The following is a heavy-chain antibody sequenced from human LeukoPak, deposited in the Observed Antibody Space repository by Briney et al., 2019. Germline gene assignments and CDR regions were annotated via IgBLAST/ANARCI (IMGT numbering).Heavy chain of an antibody. CDR2: IHPRGST. CDR3: AGGLEPYKVGLG. D-gene: IGHD3-3*01. Sequence: SETLSLTCAVYGGSFTYDYCSWISQPPGKGLEWIGEIHPRGSTYYNPSLMSRVTLSLDTSTNQFSLRLSSVTAAATPGCFCAGGLEPYKVGLGWGRGTLVAVSS. CDR1: GGSFTYDY. V-gene: IGHV4-34*01. J-gene: IGHJ4*02.